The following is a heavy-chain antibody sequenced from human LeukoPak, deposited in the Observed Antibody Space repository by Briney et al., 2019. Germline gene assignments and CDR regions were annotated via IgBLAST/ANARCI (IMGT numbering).Heavy chain of an antibody. J-gene: IGHJ4*02. CDR3: AREFKVGYCSGGSCYYLDQ. V-gene: IGHV4-59*01. CDR2: INYIGNT. Sequence: PSETLSLTCTVSGGYISSYYWSWIRQPPGKGLEWINYINYIGNTNYNPSLKSRVTISIDTSKNQFSLKLSSVTAADTAVYYCAREFKVGYCSGGSCYYLDQWGQGTLVTVSS. D-gene: IGHD2-15*01. CDR1: GGYISSYY.